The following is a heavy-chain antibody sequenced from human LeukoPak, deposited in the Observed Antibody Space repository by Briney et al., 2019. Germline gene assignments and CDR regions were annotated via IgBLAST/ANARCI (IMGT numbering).Heavy chain of an antibody. CDR1: GFTFSSYA. D-gene: IGHD3-3*01. J-gene: IGHJ6*02. Sequence: GGSLRLSYAASGFTFSSYAMHWVRQAPGKGLEWVSGISWNSGSIGYADSVKGRFTISRDNAKSSLYLQMNSLRAEDTALYYCAKDHRDFWSGSCMDVWGQGTTVTVSS. V-gene: IGHV3-9*01. CDR3: AKDHRDFWSGSCMDV. CDR2: ISWNSGSI.